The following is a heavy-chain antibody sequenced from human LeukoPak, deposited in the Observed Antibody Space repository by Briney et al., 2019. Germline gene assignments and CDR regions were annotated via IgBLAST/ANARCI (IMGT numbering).Heavy chain of an antibody. CDR1: GYTVTSYG. D-gene: IGHD3-3*01. CDR3: ARDYDFWSDKRGWFDP. Sequence: ASVTVSCKASGYTVTSYGISWVRQAPGQGLEWMGWISAYNGNTNYAQKLQGRVTMTTDTSTSTAYMELRSRRSDDTAVYYCARDYDFWSDKRGWFDPWGQGTLVTVSS. CDR2: ISAYNGNT. J-gene: IGHJ5*02. V-gene: IGHV1-18*01.